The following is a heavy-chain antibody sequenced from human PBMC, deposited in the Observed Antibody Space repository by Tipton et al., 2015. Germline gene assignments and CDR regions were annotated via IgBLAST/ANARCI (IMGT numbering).Heavy chain of an antibody. CDR3: ARDLEHGMDV. J-gene: IGHJ6*02. V-gene: IGHV4-59*01. Sequence: TLSLTCTVSGGSIRTYYWVWVRQPPGRGLESLGYIYHSGRTNYNPSLRSRLTMSVDSSKNQFSLRLSSATAADTAVYFCARDLEHGMDVWGQGTTVTVS. CDR1: GGSIRTYY. CDR2: IYHSGRT.